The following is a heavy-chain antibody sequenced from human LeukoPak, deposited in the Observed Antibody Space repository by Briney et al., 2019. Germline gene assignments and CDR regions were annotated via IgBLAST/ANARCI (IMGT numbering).Heavy chain of an antibody. Sequence: GGSLRLSCAASGFTFSSYGMHWARQAPGKGLEWVAVISYDGSNKYYADSVKGRFTISRDNSKNTLYLQMNSLRAEDTAVYYCAKQWDCSSTSCLLDYWGQGTLVTVSS. CDR3: AKQWDCSSTSCLLDY. V-gene: IGHV3-30*18. D-gene: IGHD2-2*01. CDR1: GFTFSSYG. CDR2: ISYDGSNK. J-gene: IGHJ4*02.